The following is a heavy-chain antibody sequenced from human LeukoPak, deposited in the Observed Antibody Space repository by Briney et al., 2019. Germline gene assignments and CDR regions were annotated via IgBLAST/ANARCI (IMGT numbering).Heavy chain of an antibody. J-gene: IGHJ6*02. CDR2: IYPGDSDT. Sequence: GESLRLSCKGSGYSFTSYWIGWVRQMPGKGLEWMGIIYPGDSDTRYSPSFQGQVTISADKSISTAYLQWSSLKASDTAMYYCARNRYNWNRSYYGMDVWGQGTTVTVSS. CDR3: ARNRYNWNRSYYGMDV. CDR1: GYSFTSYW. D-gene: IGHD1-20*01. V-gene: IGHV5-51*01.